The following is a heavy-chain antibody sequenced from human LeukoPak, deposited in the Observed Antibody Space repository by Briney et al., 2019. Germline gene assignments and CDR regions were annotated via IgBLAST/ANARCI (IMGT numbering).Heavy chain of an antibody. D-gene: IGHD4-11*01. J-gene: IGHJ4*02. Sequence: SETLTLTCTVSGGSISSGDYYWSWIRQPPGKGLEWIGYIYYSGSTYYNPSLKSRVTISVDTSKNQFSLKLSSVTAADTAVYYCARLQSGLFDYWGQGTLVTVSS. CDR3: ARLQSGLFDY. V-gene: IGHV4-30-4*08. CDR2: IYYSGST. CDR1: GGSISSGDYY.